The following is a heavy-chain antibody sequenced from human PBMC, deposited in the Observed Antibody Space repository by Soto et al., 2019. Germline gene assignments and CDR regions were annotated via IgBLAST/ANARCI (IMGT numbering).Heavy chain of an antibody. Sequence: QVQLVESGGGLVKPGGSLRLSCAASGFTFSDYYKSWIRQAPGRGLEWISYISKSGSIIDYADSVKGRFTISRDNAKNSLYLQMNSLRAEDTAVYFCARDGDYYESGGYFLRDAFDIWGQGTMVTVSS. CDR2: ISKSGSII. J-gene: IGHJ3*02. V-gene: IGHV3-11*01. CDR3: ARDGDYYESGGYFLRDAFDI. D-gene: IGHD3-22*01. CDR1: GFTFSDYY.